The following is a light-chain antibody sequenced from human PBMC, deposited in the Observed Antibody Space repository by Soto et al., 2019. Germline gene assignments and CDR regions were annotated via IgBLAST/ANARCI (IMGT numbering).Light chain of an antibody. CDR3: SSYAGSNNVV. CDR1: SSDIGADIY. J-gene: IGLJ1*01. Sequence: QSALTQPPSASGSPGQSVTISCTGTSSDIGADIYVSWYQQHPGNAPKLMISEVSRRPSGVPERFSGSKSGNTASLTVSGLQADDEANYYCSSYAGSNNVVFGTGTKLTVL. CDR2: EVS. V-gene: IGLV2-8*01.